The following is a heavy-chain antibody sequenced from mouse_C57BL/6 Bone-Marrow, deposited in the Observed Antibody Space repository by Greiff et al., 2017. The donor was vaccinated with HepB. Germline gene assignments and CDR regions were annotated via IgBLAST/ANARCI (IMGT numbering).Heavy chain of an antibody. CDR1: GYSITSGYY. V-gene: IGHV3-6*01. J-gene: IGHJ3*01. CDR2: ISYDGSN. CDR3: AREDSVAY. Sequence: EVKLVESGPGLVKPSQSLSLTCSVTGYSITSGYYWNWIRQFPGNKLEWMGYISYDGSNNYNPSLKNRISITRDTSKNQFFLKLNSVTTEDTATYYCAREDSVAYWGQGTLVTVSA. D-gene: IGHD6-1*01.